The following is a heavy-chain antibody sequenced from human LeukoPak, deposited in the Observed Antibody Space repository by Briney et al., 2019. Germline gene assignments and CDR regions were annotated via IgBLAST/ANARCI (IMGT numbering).Heavy chain of an antibody. Sequence: GGSLRLSCAASGFTFSNYWMHWVRQAPGKGLVGVSRINSDGINTSYADSVKGRFTISRDNAKNSLYLQMTSLRADDTAVYYCASQQTVAGILGYWGQGTLVTVSS. CDR3: ASQQTVAGILGY. D-gene: IGHD6-19*01. V-gene: IGHV3-74*01. J-gene: IGHJ4*02. CDR1: GFTFSNYW. CDR2: INSDGINT.